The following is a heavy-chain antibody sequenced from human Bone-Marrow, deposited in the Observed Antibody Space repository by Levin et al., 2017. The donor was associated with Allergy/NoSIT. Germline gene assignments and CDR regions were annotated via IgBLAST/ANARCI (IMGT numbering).Heavy chain of an antibody. V-gene: IGHV3-23*01. CDR3: ARAAPYSSTWLDY. Sequence: GGSLRLSCAASGFTFSSYAMSWVRQAPGKGLEWVSGISGSGGNTYYADSVKGRFTISRDNSKNTLYLQMNSLRAEDTAVYNCARAAPYSSTWLDYWGQGTLVTVSS. D-gene: IGHD6-13*01. CDR2: ISGSGGNT. CDR1: GFTFSSYA. J-gene: IGHJ4*02.